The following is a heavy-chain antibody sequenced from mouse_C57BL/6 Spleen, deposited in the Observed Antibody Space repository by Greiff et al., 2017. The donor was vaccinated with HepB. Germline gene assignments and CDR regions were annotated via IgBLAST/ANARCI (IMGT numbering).Heavy chain of an antibody. V-gene: IGHV1-52*01. D-gene: IGHD5-5*01. CDR3: ARGGLPRWYVDV. Sequence: QVQLQQPGAELVRPGSSVKLSCKASGYTFTSYWMHWVKQRPIQGLEWIGNIDPSDSETHYNQKFKDKATLTVDKSSSTAYMQLSSLTSEDSAVYDCARGGLPRWYVDVWGTGTTVTVSS. CDR2: IDPSDSET. CDR1: GYTFTSYW. J-gene: IGHJ1*03.